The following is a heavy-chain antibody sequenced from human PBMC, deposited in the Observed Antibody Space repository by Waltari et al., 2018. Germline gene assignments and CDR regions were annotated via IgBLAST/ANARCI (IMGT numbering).Heavy chain of an antibody. CDR3: ARKTGDDWYFDL. D-gene: IGHD7-27*01. V-gene: IGHV4-59*11. CDR2: IYYSGST. CDR1: GGSISSHY. Sequence: QVQLQESGPGLVKPSETLSLTCTVSGGSISSHYWSWIRQPPGKGLEWIGYIYYSGSTNYNPSLKRRVTISVDTSKNQFSLKLSSVTAADTAVYYCARKTGDDWYFDLWGRGTLVTVSS. J-gene: IGHJ2*01.